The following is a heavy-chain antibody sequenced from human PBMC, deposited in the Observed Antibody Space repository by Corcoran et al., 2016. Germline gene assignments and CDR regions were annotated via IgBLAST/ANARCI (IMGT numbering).Heavy chain of an antibody. J-gene: IGHJ4*02. V-gene: IGHV3-48*02. CDR3: SRETSYDSRSWPLRLYYFDY. Sequence: EVQLVESGGGLVQPGGSLRLSCAASGFTFSSYWMNWVRQAPGKGLEWVSYISSSSRTIYYADSVKGRFTISRDNAKNSLYLQMNSLRDEDTAVYYCSRETSYDSRSWPLRLYYFDYWGQGTLVTVSS. CDR2: ISSSSRTI. CDR1: GFTFSSYW. D-gene: IGHD6-13*01.